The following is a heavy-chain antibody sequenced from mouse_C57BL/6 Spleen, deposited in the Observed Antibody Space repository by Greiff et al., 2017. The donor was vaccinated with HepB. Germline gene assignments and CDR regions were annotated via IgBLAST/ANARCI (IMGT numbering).Heavy chain of an antibody. CDR3: ARRPTVVARRFAY. J-gene: IGHJ3*01. V-gene: IGHV1-67*01. D-gene: IGHD1-1*01. CDR2: ISTYYGDA. Sequence: VKLVESGPELVRPGVSVKISCKGSGYTFTDYAMHWVKQSHAKSLEWIGVISTYYGDASYNQKFKDKATMTVDKSSSTAYMELARLKSEDSAVYYCARRPTVVARRFAYWGQGTLVTVSA. CDR1: GYTFTDYA.